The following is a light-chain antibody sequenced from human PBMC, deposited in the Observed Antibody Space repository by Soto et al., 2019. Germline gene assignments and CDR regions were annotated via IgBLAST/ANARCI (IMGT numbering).Light chain of an antibody. Sequence: EIVLTQSPATLSVSPGERATLSCRASQSVIDRSAWYQQKPGQAPRLLIFGASTRATGVPARFSGSGYGTEFTLTISSLQSEDFAVYYCQQYKSWPYTFGQGTKLEIK. CDR1: QSVIDR. J-gene: IGKJ2*01. CDR3: QQYKSWPYT. V-gene: IGKV3-15*01. CDR2: GAS.